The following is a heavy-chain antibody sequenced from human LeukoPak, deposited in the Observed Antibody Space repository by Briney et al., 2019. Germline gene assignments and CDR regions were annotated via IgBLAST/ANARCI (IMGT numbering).Heavy chain of an antibody. D-gene: IGHD4-11*01. Sequence: GASVKVSCKASGYTFTGYYMHWVRQAPGQGLEWMGRINPNSGGTNYAQKFQGRVTMTRDTSISTAYMELSRLRSDDTAVYYCASRVTTGYYYYYMDVWGKGTTVTVSS. J-gene: IGHJ6*03. CDR3: ASRVTTGYYYYYMDV. CDR1: GYTFTGYY. CDR2: INPNSGGT. V-gene: IGHV1-2*06.